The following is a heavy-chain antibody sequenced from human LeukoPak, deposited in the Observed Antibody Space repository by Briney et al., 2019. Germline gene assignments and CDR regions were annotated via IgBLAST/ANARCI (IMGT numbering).Heavy chain of an antibody. CDR3: ARDLVEVRYNYYYYMDV. CDR2: IQYDGKNS. CDR1: GFTFNDYG. V-gene: IGHV3-30*02. J-gene: IGHJ6*03. Sequence: GGSLRLSCAATGFTFNDYGMHWVRQAPGKGLEWVAFIQYDGKNSYYAYSVKSRFTISRDNFRNTLFLQMNNLTSDDTAVYYCARDLVEVRYNYYYYMDVWGKGTTV. D-gene: IGHD1-14*01.